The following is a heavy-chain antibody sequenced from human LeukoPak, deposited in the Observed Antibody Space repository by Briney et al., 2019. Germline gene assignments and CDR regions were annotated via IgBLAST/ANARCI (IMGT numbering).Heavy chain of an antibody. Sequence: SVKVSCKASGGTFSSYAISWVRQAPGQGLEWMGRIIPTLGIANYAQKFQGRVTITADKSTSTAYMELSSLRSEDTAVYYCARTYSSGWPYYYYGMDVWGQGTTVTVSS. CDR1: GGTFSSYA. D-gene: IGHD6-19*01. V-gene: IGHV1-69*04. CDR2: IIPTLGIA. CDR3: ARTYSSGWPYYYYGMDV. J-gene: IGHJ6*02.